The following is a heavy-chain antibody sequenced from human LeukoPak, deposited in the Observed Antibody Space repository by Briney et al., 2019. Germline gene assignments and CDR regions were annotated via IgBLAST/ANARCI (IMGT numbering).Heavy chain of an antibody. CDR1: GYTFPGYY. D-gene: IGHD6-6*01. V-gene: IGHV1-2*02. CDR2: INPNSGGT. J-gene: IGHJ4*02. Sequence: ASVKVPCKASGYTFPGYYMHWVRQAPGQGLEWMGWINPNSGGTNYAQKFQGRVTMTRDTSISTAYMELSRLRSDDTAVYYCAREHSSSSGKVFDYWGQGTLVTVSS. CDR3: AREHSSSSGKVFDY.